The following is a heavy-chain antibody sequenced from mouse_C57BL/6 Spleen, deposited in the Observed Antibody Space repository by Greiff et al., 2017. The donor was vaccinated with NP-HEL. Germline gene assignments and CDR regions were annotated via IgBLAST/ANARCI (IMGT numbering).Heavy chain of an antibody. CDR1: GYSFTGYY. D-gene: IGHD1-1*01. CDR2: INPSTGGT. V-gene: IGHV1-42*01. CDR3: ARVYYYGSFYAMDY. J-gene: IGHJ4*01. Sequence: EVQLQQSGPELVKPGASVKISCKASGYSFTGYYMNWVKQSPEKSLEWIGEINPSTGGTTYNQKFKAKATLTVDKSSSTAYMQLKSLTSEDSAVYYCARVYYYGSFYAMDYWGQGTSVTVSS.